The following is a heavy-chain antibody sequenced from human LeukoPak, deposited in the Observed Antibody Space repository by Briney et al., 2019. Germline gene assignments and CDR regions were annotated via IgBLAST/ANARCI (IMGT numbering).Heavy chain of an antibody. CDR1: GSTFSSYW. Sequence: GGSLRLSCAASGSTFSSYWMSWVRQAPGKGLEWVANIKQDGSEKYYVDSVKGRFTISRDNAKNSMYLQMNSLRAEDTAVYYCARPYSSGWYAQFDCWGQGTLATVSS. CDR3: ARPYSSGWYAQFDC. D-gene: IGHD6-19*01. J-gene: IGHJ4*02. V-gene: IGHV3-7*01. CDR2: IKQDGSEK.